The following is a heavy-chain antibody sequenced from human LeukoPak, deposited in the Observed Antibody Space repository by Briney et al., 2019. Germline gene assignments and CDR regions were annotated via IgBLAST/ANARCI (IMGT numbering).Heavy chain of an antibody. D-gene: IGHD5/OR15-5a*01. V-gene: IGHV1-69*06. Sequence: GASVKVSCTASGGTFSSYAISWVRQAPGQGLEWMGGIIPIFGTANYAQKFQGRVTIAADKSTSTAYMELSSLRSEDTAVYYCARDPGLHDLPYYYYMDVWGKGTTVTVSS. CDR1: GGTFSSYA. CDR3: ARDPGLHDLPYYYYMDV. J-gene: IGHJ6*03. CDR2: IIPIFGTA.